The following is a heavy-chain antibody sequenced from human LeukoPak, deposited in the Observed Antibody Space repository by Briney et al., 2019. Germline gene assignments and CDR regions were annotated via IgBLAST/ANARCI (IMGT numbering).Heavy chain of an antibody. J-gene: IGHJ4*02. Sequence: SETLSLTCTVSGYSISSGYYWGWIRQPPGKGLEWIGSIYHSGSTYYNPSLKSRVTISVDTSKNQFSLKLSSVTAADTAVYYCVRDLYGDSEVDYWGQGTLVTVSS. D-gene: IGHD4-17*01. V-gene: IGHV4-38-2*02. CDR2: IYHSGST. CDR3: VRDLYGDSEVDY. CDR1: GYSISSGYY.